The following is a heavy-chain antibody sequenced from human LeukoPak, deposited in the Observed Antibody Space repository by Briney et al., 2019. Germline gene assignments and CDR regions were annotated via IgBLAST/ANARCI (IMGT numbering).Heavy chain of an antibody. Sequence: GGSLRLSCAASGFTFRNYWMHWVRQAPGKGLVWVSRINGDGSTTNYADSGKGRFTISRDSAKNTLFLQMNSLRAEDTAVYYCAKPIRFLDAFDIWGQGTMVTVFS. V-gene: IGHV3-74*01. J-gene: IGHJ3*02. CDR3: AKPIRFLDAFDI. D-gene: IGHD3-3*01. CDR2: INGDGSTT. CDR1: GFTFRNYW.